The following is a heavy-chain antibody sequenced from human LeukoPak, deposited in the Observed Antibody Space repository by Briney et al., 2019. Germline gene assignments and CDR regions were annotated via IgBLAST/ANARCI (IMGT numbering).Heavy chain of an antibody. D-gene: IGHD6-19*01. V-gene: IGHV4-59*05. CDR2: IYYSGNT. CDR1: GGSVSDYY. CDR3: ARDRSSGWFDY. Sequence: SETLSLTCTISGGSVSDYYWSWIRQSPGKGLEWIGSIYYSGNTYYNASLKSRVTISVDTSKNQFSLKFTSVTAADTAVYYCARDRSSGWFDYWGQGTLVTVSS. J-gene: IGHJ4*02.